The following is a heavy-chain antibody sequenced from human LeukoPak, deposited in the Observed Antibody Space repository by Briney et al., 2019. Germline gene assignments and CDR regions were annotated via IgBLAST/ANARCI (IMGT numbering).Heavy chain of an antibody. CDR1: GYSFTSYW. J-gene: IGHJ3*02. CDR2: IYPGDSDT. CDR3: ASSGSPGIAVAGDAFDI. V-gene: IGHV5-51*01. Sequence: GESLKISCKGAGYSFTSYWIAWVRQMPGKGLEWMGIIYPGDSDTRYSPSFQGQVTISADKSISTAYLQWSSLKASDTAMYYCASSGSPGIAVAGDAFDIWGQGTMVTVSS. D-gene: IGHD6-19*01.